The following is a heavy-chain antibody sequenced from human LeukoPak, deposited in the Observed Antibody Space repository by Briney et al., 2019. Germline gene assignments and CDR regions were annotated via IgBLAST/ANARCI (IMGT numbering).Heavy chain of an antibody. D-gene: IGHD1-26*01. J-gene: IGHJ3*02. CDR1: GGSISSSNW. CDR3: ARHIKWENAFDI. Sequence: IPSGTLSLTCAVSGGSISSSNWWSWVRQPPGKGLEWIGSMYYSGITYYNPSLKSRVTISVDTSKNQFSLKLSSVTAADTAVYYCARHIKWENAFDIWGQGTMVTVSS. CDR2: MYYSGIT. V-gene: IGHV4-4*02.